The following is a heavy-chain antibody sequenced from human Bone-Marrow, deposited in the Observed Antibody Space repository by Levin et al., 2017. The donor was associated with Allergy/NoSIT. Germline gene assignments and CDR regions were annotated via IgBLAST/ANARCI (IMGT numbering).Heavy chain of an antibody. CDR3: ARDTNSGMDV. CDR2: IYYSGST. Sequence: SETLSLTCTVSGDSVSSVTSYWTWIRQPPGKGLEWIGYIYYSGSTRYTPSLNSRVTMSVDTSKNLFSLTLKSVTAADAAVYFCARDTNSGMDVWGQGTTVTVSS. CDR1: GDSVSSVTSY. J-gene: IGHJ6*02. V-gene: IGHV4-61*01. D-gene: IGHD1-26*01.